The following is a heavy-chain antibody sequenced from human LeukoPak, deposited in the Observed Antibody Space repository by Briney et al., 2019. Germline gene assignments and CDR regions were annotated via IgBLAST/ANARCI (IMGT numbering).Heavy chain of an antibody. CDR3: ARDQLRDFWSGFGSSDYYYGMDV. CDR2: INTDGSST. D-gene: IGHD3-3*01. Sequence: QAGGSLRLSCAASGFTFSGYWMHWVRQAPGKGLVWVSRINTDGSSTNYADSVKGRFTISRDNAKNTLYLQMNSLRAEDTAVYYCARDQLRDFWSGFGSSDYYYGMDVWGQGTTVTVSS. V-gene: IGHV3-74*01. J-gene: IGHJ6*02. CDR1: GFTFSGYW.